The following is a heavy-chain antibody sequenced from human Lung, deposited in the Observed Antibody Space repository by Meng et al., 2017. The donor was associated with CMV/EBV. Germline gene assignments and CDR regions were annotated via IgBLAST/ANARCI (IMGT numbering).Heavy chain of an antibody. V-gene: IGHV1-46*01. CDR2: INPSDNTT. J-gene: IGHJ4*02. CDR1: GYTLTNYY. D-gene: IGHD6-13*01. CDR3: ARDLGYSSSWYFQYYFDC. Sequence: ASEKVSCKASGYTLTNYYIHWVRQAPGQGLEWMGIINPSDNTTIYAQKFQGRVTMTRDTSTSTVYMELSSLRSDDTALYYCARDLGYSSSWYFQYYFDCWGQGTLVTVSS.